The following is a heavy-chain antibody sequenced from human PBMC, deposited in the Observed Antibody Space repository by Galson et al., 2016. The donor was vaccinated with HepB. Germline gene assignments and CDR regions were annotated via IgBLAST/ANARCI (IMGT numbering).Heavy chain of an antibody. CDR2: IYPGDSDT. D-gene: IGHD3-22*01. J-gene: IGHJ3*02. CDR3: ARLGPYYFDRSQAFDI. Sequence: QSGAEVKKPGESLKISCKGSGYTFIHYWIGWVRQVPGKGLEWMGIIYPGDSDTRYSPSFQGQVTFSADKSISPAYMQWSSLKASDTAIYYCARLGPYYFDRSQAFDIWGQGTMVTVSS. CDR1: GYTFIHYW. V-gene: IGHV5-51*01.